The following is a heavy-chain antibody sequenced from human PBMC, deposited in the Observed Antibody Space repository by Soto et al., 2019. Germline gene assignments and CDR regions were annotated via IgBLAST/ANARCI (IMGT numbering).Heavy chain of an antibody. Sequence: PSETLSLTCTVSGDSISSDGYHWSWIRQSPGKGLEWIGYIYNGGTTFYRPSLESRINMSLDATKNSYSLRLTSVTAADTAVYYCARAPVGMDSINFFDHWGQGILVTVSS. J-gene: IGHJ4*02. CDR3: ARAPVGMDSINFFDH. D-gene: IGHD2-8*01. CDR2: IYNGGTT. V-gene: IGHV4-30-4*01. CDR1: GDSISSDGYH.